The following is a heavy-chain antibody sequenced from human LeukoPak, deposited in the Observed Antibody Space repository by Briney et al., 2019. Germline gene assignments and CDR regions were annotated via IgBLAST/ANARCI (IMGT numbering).Heavy chain of an antibody. Sequence: GGSLRLSCAASGFTFSSYGMHWVRQAPGKGLEWVAVIWYDGRNKYYADSVKGRFTISRDNSKNTLYLQMNSLRAEDTAVYYCARDPLGYCSGGSCYSYYYYGMDVWGQGTTVTVSS. CDR3: ARDPLGYCSGGSCYSYYYYGMDV. J-gene: IGHJ6*02. CDR1: GFTFSSYG. V-gene: IGHV3-33*01. CDR2: IWYDGRNK. D-gene: IGHD2-15*01.